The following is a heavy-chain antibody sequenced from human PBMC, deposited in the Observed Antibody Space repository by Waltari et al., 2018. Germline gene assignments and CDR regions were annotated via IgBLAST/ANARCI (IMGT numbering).Heavy chain of an antibody. Sequence: QVQLVQSGAEVKKPGSSVKVSCKASGGTFSSYAISWVRQAPGQGLEWMGRIIPIFGTANYAQKFLGRVTITADKSTSTAYMELSSLRSEDTAVYYCASTHDYGDYGYYYGMDVWGQGTTVTVSS. J-gene: IGHJ6*02. V-gene: IGHV1-69*08. CDR1: GGTFSSYA. D-gene: IGHD4-17*01. CDR3: ASTHDYGDYGYYYGMDV. CDR2: IIPIFGTA.